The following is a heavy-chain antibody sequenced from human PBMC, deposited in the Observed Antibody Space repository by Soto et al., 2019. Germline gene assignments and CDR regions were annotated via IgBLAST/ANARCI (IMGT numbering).Heavy chain of an antibody. J-gene: IGHJ4*02. CDR3: ARGSGSYYDASFAY. CDR1: GGSISSSSYY. CDR2: IYYSGST. Sequence: ETLSLTCTVSGGSISSSSYYWGWIRQPPGKGLEWIGYIYYSGSTNYNPSLKSRVTISVDTSKNQFSLKLSSVTAADTAVYYCARGSGSYYDASFAYWGQGTLVTVSS. D-gene: IGHD1-26*01. V-gene: IGHV4-61*05.